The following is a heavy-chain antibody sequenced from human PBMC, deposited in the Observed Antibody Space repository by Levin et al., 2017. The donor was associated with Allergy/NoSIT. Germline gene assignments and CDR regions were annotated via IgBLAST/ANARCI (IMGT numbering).Heavy chain of an antibody. D-gene: IGHD5-12*01. CDR1: GGSFSGYY. CDR2: INHSGST. J-gene: IGHJ3*02. Sequence: TSETLSLTCAVYGGSFSGYYWSWIRQPPGKGLEWIGEINHSGSTNYNPSLKSRVTISVDTSKNQFSLKLSSVTAADTAVYYCARGFGSGYDLVGAFDIWGQGTMVTVSS. CDR3: ARGFGSGYDLVGAFDI. V-gene: IGHV4-34*01.